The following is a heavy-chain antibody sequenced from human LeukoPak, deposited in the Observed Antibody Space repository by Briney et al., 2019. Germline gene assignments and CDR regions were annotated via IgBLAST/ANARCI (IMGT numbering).Heavy chain of an antibody. D-gene: IGHD3-9*01. CDR2: IYYSGST. CDR1: GGSISSSSYY. V-gene: IGHV4-39*07. Sequence: SETLSLTCTVSGGSISSSSYYWGWIRQPPGKGLEWIGSIYYSGSTYYNPSLKSRVTISVGTSKNQFSLKLSSVTAADTAVYYCARVGGLTIFWSSGWFDPWGQGTLVTVSS. CDR3: ARVGGLTIFWSSGWFDP. J-gene: IGHJ5*02.